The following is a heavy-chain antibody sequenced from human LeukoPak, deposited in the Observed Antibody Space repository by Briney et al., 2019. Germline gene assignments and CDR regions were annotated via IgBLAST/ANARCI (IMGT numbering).Heavy chain of an antibody. CDR1: GFTFYDYA. Sequence: PGGSLTLSCAASGFTFYDYAMNWVRQGPGKGLEWVSGINWNGGDTVYADSVGGRFTISRDNAKNSLHLQMNSLTVEDTAFYYCARVKGGATTDYWGQGTLVTVSS. CDR3: ARVKGGATTDY. CDR2: INWNGGDT. D-gene: IGHD1-26*01. V-gene: IGHV3-20*04. J-gene: IGHJ4*02.